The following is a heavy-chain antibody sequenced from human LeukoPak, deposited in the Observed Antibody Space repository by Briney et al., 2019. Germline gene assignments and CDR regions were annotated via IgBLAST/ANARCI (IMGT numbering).Heavy chain of an antibody. J-gene: IGHJ4*02. D-gene: IGHD5-12*01. CDR2: IWYDGSNK. Sequence: GGSLRLSCAASGFTFSSYGMHWVRQAPGKGLEWVAVIWYDGSNKYYADSVKGRFTISRDNSKNTLYLQMNSLRAEDTAVYYCARDSVAGYEVYFDYWGQGTLVTASS. CDR1: GFTFSSYG. V-gene: IGHV3-33*01. CDR3: ARDSVAGYEVYFDY.